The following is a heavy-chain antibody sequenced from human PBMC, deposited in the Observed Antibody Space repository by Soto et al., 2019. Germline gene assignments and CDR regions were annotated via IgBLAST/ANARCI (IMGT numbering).Heavy chain of an antibody. V-gene: IGHV1-18*04. CDR2: ISAYNGNT. Sequence: AAVQVSCKASGYTFTSYGISWVRQAPGQGLELMGWISAYNGNTNYAQKLQGRVTMTTXXXXXXTXMXLXSXRSDXTAVYYCARTLWFGDYIDYWGQGTLVTVSS. J-gene: IGHJ4*02. D-gene: IGHD3-10*01. CDR1: GYTFTSYG. CDR3: ARTLWFGDYIDY.